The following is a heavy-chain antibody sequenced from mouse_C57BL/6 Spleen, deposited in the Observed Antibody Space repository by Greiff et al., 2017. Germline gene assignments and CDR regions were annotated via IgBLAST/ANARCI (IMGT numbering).Heavy chain of an antibody. J-gene: IGHJ1*03. CDR1: GYAFSSSW. CDR3: ARWGGGYYDWYFDV. CDR2: IYPGDGDT. Sequence: QVQLQQSGPELVKPGASVKISCKASGYAFSSSWMNWVKQRPGKGLEWIGRIYPGDGDTNYNGKFKGKATLTADKSSTTAYMQLSSLTSADSAVSFCARWGGGYYDWYFDVWGTGTTVTVSS. V-gene: IGHV1-82*01. D-gene: IGHD2-3*01.